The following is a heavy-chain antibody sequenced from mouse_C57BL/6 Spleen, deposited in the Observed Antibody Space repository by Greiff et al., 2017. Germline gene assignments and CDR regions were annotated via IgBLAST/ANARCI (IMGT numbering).Heavy chain of an antibody. Sequence: QVQLQQPGAELVMPGASVKLSCKASGFTFTSYWMHWVKQRPGQGLEWIGEIDPSDSYTNYNQKFKGKSTLTVDKSSSTAYMQLSSLTSEDSAVYYCARTYYGSRHGDAMDYCGQGTPVTVSS. V-gene: IGHV1-69*01. CDR2: IDPSDSYT. D-gene: IGHD1-1*01. CDR1: GFTFTSYW. J-gene: IGHJ4*01. CDR3: ARTYYGSRHGDAMDY.